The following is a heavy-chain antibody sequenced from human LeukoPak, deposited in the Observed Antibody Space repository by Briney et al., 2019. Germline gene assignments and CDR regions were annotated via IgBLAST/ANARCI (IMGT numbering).Heavy chain of an antibody. CDR2: VSYSGRT. D-gene: IGHD1-26*01. J-gene: IGHJ3*01. V-gene: IGHV4-59*13. CDR1: GGSIGSTF. CDR3: ARDRSGTYYTFDV. Sequence: SETLSLTCSVSGGSIGSTFWNWIRLSPGKGLEWIGYVSYSGRTNYSPSLKSRVTISIDTSKNQLSLTLTSVTAADTALYYCARDRSGTYYTFDVWGQGTMVSVSA.